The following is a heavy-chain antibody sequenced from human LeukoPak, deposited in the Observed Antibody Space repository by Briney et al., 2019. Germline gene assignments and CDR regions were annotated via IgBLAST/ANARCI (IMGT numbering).Heavy chain of an antibody. CDR3: ARGRGPGYGDYYFDY. V-gene: IGHV4-59*06. Sequence: SETLSLTCSVSGGSISTYYWSWIRQPPGKGLEWIGNIYYRGSTYYNPSLKSRVTISVDTSKNQFSLKLSSVTAADTAVYYCARGRGPGYGDYYFDYWGQGTLVTVSS. CDR2: IYYRGST. D-gene: IGHD4-17*01. CDR1: GGSISTYY. J-gene: IGHJ4*02.